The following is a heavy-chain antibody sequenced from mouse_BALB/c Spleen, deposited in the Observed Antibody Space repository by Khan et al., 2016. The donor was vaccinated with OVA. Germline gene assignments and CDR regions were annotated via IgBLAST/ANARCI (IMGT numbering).Heavy chain of an antibody. J-gene: IGHJ4*01. CDR1: GYSITSDYA. Sequence: EVQLVESGPGLVKPSQSLSLTCTVTGYSITSDYAWNWIRQFPGNKLEWMGNISYSGSTTYNPSLKSRISITRDTSKDQFFLQLKSVTSEVTATYYCASELGRYYAMDYWGQGTSVTVSS. D-gene: IGHD4-1*01. V-gene: IGHV3-2*02. CDR3: ASELGRYYAMDY. CDR2: ISYSGST.